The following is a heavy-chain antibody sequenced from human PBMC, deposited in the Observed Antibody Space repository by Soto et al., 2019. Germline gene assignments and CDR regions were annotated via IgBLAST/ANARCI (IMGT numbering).Heavy chain of an antibody. CDR3: VKVSTFYDILTGYYSTNFFDP. Sequence: GGSLRLSCSASGFTFSEYSMHWVRQAPGKGLQYVSTISSDGDITYYAGSVKGRFTISRDNSKNTLYLQMNSLRPEDTAVYYCVKVSTFYDILTGYYSTNFFDPWGQGTLVTVSS. V-gene: IGHV3-64D*06. D-gene: IGHD3-9*01. J-gene: IGHJ5*02. CDR2: ISSDGDIT. CDR1: GFTFSEYS.